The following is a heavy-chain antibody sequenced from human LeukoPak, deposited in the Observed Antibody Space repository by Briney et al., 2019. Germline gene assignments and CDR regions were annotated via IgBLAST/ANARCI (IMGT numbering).Heavy chain of an antibody. CDR3: AKDRQLHDYGGNSYYFDY. CDR2: IWYDGSNK. J-gene: IGHJ4*02. Sequence: GGSLRLSCAASGFTFSSYGMHWVRQAPGKGLEWVAVIWYDGSNKYYADSVKGRFTISRDNPKNTLYLQMNSLRAEDTAVYYCAKDRQLHDYGGNSYYFDYWGQGTLVTVSS. D-gene: IGHD4-23*01. V-gene: IGHV3-33*06. CDR1: GFTFSSYG.